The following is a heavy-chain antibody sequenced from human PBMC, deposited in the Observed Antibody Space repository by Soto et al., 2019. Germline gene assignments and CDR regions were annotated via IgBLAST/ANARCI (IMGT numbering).Heavy chain of an antibody. J-gene: IGHJ4*02. Sequence: QVQLVESGGGVVQPGRSLTLSCAASGFTFSRSGMHWVRQAPGKGLEWVAVISSDGSSKHYADSVKGRFTISRDNSKDTLYLQMNSLRAEETAVYYCAKWAGGAGTTYFDYWGQGTLVNVSS. V-gene: IGHV3-30*18. D-gene: IGHD1-1*01. CDR2: ISSDGSSK. CDR1: GFTFSRSG. CDR3: AKWAGGAGTTYFDY.